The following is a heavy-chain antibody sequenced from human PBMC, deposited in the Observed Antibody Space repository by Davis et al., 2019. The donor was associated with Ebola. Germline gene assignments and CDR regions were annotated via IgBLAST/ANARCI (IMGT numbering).Heavy chain of an antibody. CDR1: GGSISSSSYY. D-gene: IGHD3/OR15-3a*01. J-gene: IGHJ4*02. CDR3: ARLDPFDY. CDR2: IYYSGST. V-gene: IGHV4-39*01. Sequence: SETLSLTCTVSGGSISSSSYYCGWIRQPPGKGLEWIGSIYYSGSTYYNSTPKSQVTISVDTSKNQFTLKLSSVTAADTAVYYCARLDPFDYWGQGTLVTVSS.